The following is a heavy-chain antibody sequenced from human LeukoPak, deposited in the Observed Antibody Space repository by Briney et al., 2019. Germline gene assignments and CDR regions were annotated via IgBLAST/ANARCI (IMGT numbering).Heavy chain of an antibody. CDR2: IYYSGST. Sequence: KASEILSLTCTVSGGSISSSSYYWGWIRQPPGKGLEWIGSIYYSGSTYYNPSLKSRVTISVDTSKNQFSLKLSSVTAADTAVYYCARHRYYYRSGSYYGAPYYMDVWGKGTTVTISS. V-gene: IGHV4-39*01. CDR1: GGSISSSSYY. J-gene: IGHJ6*03. D-gene: IGHD3-10*01. CDR3: ARHRYYYRSGSYYGAPYYMDV.